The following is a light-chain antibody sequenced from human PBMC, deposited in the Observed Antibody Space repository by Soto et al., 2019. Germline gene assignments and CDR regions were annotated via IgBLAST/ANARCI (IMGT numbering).Light chain of an antibody. V-gene: IGLV2-14*01. J-gene: IGLJ1*01. CDR3: SSYTGRSTLYV. CDR1: SSDVGGYNY. Sequence: ALTQPASVSGSPGQSITISCTGTSSDVGGYNYVSWYQQHPGKAPKLIIYEVSNRPSGVSNRFSGSKSGNTASLTISGLQAEDEADYYCSSYTGRSTLYVFGTGTKV. CDR2: EVS.